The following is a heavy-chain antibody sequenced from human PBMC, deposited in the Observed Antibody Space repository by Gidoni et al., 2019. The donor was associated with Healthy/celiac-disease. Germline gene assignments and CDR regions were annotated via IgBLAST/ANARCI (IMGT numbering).Heavy chain of an antibody. J-gene: IGHJ4*02. CDR3: ASTAGYSSRPG. V-gene: IGHV3-23*01. CDR1: GVTFSSYA. CDR2: ISGSGGST. D-gene: IGHD6-13*01. Sequence: EVQLLESGGGLVQPGGSLRLSCAASGVTFSSYAMSWVRQAPGNGLEWVSAISGSGGSTYYADSVKGRFTISRDNSKNTLYLQMNSLRAEDTAVYYCASTAGYSSRPGWGQGTLVTVSS.